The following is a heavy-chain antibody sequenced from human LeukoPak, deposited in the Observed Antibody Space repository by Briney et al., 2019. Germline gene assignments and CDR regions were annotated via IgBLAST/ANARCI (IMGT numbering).Heavy chain of an antibody. CDR2: IRYDGSNK. J-gene: IGHJ4*02. CDR3: AKHKGQLSIAARPNFDY. V-gene: IGHV3-30*02. CDR1: GFTFSSYG. Sequence: GGSLRLSCAASGFTFSSYGMHWVRQAPGKGLEWVAFIRYDGSNKYYADSVKGRFTISRDNSKNTLYLQMNSLRAEDTAVYYCAKHKGQLSIAARPNFDYWGQGTLVTVSS. D-gene: IGHD6-6*01.